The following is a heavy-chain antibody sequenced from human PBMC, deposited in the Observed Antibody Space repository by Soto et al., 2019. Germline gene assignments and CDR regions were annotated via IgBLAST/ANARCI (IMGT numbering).Heavy chain of an antibody. V-gene: IGHV4-30-4*01. CDR2: IYYSGST. CDR3: ARFTPSRPIAYYYYGMDV. CDR1: GGSISSGDYY. Sequence: QVQLQESGPGLVKPSQTLSLTCTVSGGSISSGDYYWSWIRQPPGKGLEWIGYIYYSGSTYYNPSLKSRVTISVDTSKNQFSLKLSSVTAADTAVYYCARFTPSRPIAYYYYGMDVWGQGTTVTVSS. J-gene: IGHJ6*02.